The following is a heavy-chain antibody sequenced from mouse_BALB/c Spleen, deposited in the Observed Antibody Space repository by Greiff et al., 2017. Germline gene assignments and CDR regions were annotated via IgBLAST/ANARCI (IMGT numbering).Heavy chain of an antibody. CDR1: GFNIKDTY. V-gene: IGHV14-3*02. CDR3: ARSTMITNVDY. CDR2: IDPANGNT. Sequence: DVQLQESGAELVKPGASVKLSCTASGFNIKDTYMHWVKQRPEQGLEWIGRIDPANGNTKYDPKFQGKATITADTSSNTAYLQLSSLTSEDTAVYYCARSTMITNVDYWGQGTTLTVSS. J-gene: IGHJ2*01. D-gene: IGHD2-4*01.